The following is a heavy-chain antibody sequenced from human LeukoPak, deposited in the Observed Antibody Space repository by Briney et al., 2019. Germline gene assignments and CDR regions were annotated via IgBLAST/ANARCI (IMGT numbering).Heavy chain of an antibody. J-gene: IGHJ3*02. Sequence: GESLRLSCAASGFPFSHYLMHWVRQAPGKGLVWVSRINSDESNTNSYADSVKGRFIISRDNAKNTLYLQMNSLRAEDTAVYFCGRGGNGIDIWGQGTTVIVSS. V-gene: IGHV3-74*01. D-gene: IGHD2-8*01. CDR2: INSDESNT. CDR3: GRGGNGIDI. CDR1: GFPFSHYL.